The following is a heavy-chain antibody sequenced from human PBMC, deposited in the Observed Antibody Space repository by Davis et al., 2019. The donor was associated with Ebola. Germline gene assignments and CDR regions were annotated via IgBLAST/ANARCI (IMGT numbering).Heavy chain of an antibody. V-gene: IGHV4-61*08. CDR2: IYYSGST. J-gene: IGHJ6*02. CDR1: AGSISSGGYY. Sequence: MPSETLSLTCAVSAGSISSGGYYWSWIRQPPGKGLEWIGYIYYSGSTNYNPSLKSRVTISVDTSKNQFSLKLSSVTAADTAVYYCARDAEYSSLLYYGMDVWGQGTTVTVSS. D-gene: IGHD6-6*01. CDR3: ARDAEYSSLLYYGMDV.